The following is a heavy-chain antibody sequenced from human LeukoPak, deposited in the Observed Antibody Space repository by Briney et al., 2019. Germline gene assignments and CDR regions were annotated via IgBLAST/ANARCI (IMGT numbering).Heavy chain of an antibody. D-gene: IGHD6-19*01. CDR3: TRDSGVLGNSGWPGDWFDP. J-gene: IGHJ5*02. CDR2: IKSKTDGGTT. CDR1: GFTFSNAW. V-gene: IGHV3-15*01. Sequence: GGSLRLSCAASGFTFSNAWMSWVRQAPGKGLEWVGRIKSKTDGGTTDYAAPVKGRFTISRDDSKNTLYLQMNSLRTEDTAVYYCTRDSGVLGNSGWPGDWFDPWGQGTLVTVSS.